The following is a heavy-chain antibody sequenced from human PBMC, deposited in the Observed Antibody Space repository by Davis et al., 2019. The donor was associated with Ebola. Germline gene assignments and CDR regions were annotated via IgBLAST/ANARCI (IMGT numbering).Heavy chain of an antibody. V-gene: IGHV3-7*01. CDR3: ARAIAVAGLDY. D-gene: IGHD6-19*01. Sequence: GESLKISCAASGFTFSNYWMSWVRQAPGKGLEWVANIKEDASEKHYVDSVKGRFTISRDNAKNSLYLQMNSLRAEDTAVYYCARAIAVAGLDYWGQGTLVTVSS. CDR2: IKEDASEK. J-gene: IGHJ4*02. CDR1: GFTFSNYW.